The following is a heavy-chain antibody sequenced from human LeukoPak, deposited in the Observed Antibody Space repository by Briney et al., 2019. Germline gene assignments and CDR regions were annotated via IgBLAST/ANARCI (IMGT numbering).Heavy chain of an antibody. V-gene: IGHV3-23*01. D-gene: IGHD3-3*01. CDR3: ARTFFDYDFWTRQGAFDI. Sequence: GGSLRLSCAASGFTFSIYAMSWVRQAPGKGLEWVSAISGSGGTAYYADSVKGRFTISRDNAKNSLYLQMNSLRAEDTAVYYCARTFFDYDFWTRQGAFDIWGQGTMVTVSS. CDR1: GFTFSIYA. CDR2: ISGSGGTA. J-gene: IGHJ3*02.